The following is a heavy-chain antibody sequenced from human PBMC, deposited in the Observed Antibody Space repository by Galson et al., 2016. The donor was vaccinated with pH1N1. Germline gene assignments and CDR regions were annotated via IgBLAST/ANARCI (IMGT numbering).Heavy chain of an antibody. Sequence: SVKVSCKASRDTFINYAFSWVRQAPGKGLEWMGGIIPILGAPNYVQNFQGRVTISTDKSTTTAYMELTGLTSGGTAIYYCARMSSGYNTIDSWGQGTLITVSS. D-gene: IGHD6-25*01. J-gene: IGHJ4*02. CDR1: RDTFINYA. V-gene: IGHV1-69*10. CDR3: ARMSSGYNTIDS. CDR2: IIPILGAP.